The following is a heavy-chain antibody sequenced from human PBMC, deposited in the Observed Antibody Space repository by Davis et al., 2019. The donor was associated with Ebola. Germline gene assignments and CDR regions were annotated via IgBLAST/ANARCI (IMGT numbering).Heavy chain of an antibody. CDR3: ARAPYDILTGYYFDY. V-gene: IGHV3-11*01. Sequence: GESLKISCAASGFAFSDYYISWIRQAPGKGLEWVSYISSSGSTIYYADSVKGRFTISRDNAKNSLYLQMNSLRAEDTAVYYCARAPYDILTGYYFDYWGQGTLVTVSS. J-gene: IGHJ4*02. CDR1: GFAFSDYY. D-gene: IGHD3-9*01. CDR2: ISSSGSTI.